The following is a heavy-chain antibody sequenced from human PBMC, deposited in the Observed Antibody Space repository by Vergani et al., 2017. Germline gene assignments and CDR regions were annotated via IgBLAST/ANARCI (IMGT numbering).Heavy chain of an antibody. V-gene: IGHV1-2*02. CDR2: INPNSGGT. CDR3: ATASGARYYSSTSCYQGGGDWFDP. CDR1: GYTFTGYY. J-gene: IGHJ5*02. Sequence: QVQLVQSGAEVKKPGASVKVSCKASGYTFTGYYMYWVRQAPGQGLEWMGWINPNSGGTNYAQKFQGRVTMTRDTSISTAYMELSRLRSDDTAVYYCATASGARYYSSTSCYQGGGDWFDPWGQGTLVTVSS. D-gene: IGHD2-2*01.